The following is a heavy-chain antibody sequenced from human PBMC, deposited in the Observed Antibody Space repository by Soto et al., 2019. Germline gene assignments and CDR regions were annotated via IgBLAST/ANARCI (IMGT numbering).Heavy chain of an antibody. V-gene: IGHV4-30-2*01. CDR3: AGMPYTSGLRFDP. CDR1: GDSYSISTYS. D-gene: IGHD6-19*01. CDR2: IYQSGVT. J-gene: IGHJ5*02. Sequence: SETLSLTCNMSGDSYSISTYSWSWIRQPPGKALQWIGFIYQSGVTSYNPSLASRVSISLDRSNNQCSLKLKSVTAADTAVYFCAGMPYTSGLRFDPRGTGPLVTVSS.